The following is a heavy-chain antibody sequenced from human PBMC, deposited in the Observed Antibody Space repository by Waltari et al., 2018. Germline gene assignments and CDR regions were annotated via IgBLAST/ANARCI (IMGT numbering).Heavy chain of an antibody. CDR1: GFSLSTSGMR. J-gene: IGHJ3*02. CDR3: GRIRGSWPSNDSFDI. Sequence: QVTLKESGPALVKPTQTLTLTCTFSGFSLSTSGMRVIWIRQPPGKALELLARIAWDDDKFYSTSLKTRLTISKDNSKNHVVLTMTNMDPVDTATYYCGRIRGSWPSNDSFDIWGQVTMVTVSS. D-gene: IGHD6-13*01. V-gene: IGHV2-70*04. CDR2: IAWDDDK.